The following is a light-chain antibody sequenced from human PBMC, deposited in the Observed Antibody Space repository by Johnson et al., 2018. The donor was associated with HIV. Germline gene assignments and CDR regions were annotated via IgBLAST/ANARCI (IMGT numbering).Light chain of an antibody. V-gene: IGLV1-51*01. Sequence: QSVLTQPPSVSAAPGQKVTISCSGSSSNIGNNYVSWYQQLPGTAPKLLIYDNNRRPSGTPDRFSGSKSGTSATLAITGLQTGDEADYYCGTWDSSLSAGPYVFGTGTKVTVL. J-gene: IGLJ1*01. CDR3: GTWDSSLSAGPYV. CDR2: DNN. CDR1: SSNIGNNY.